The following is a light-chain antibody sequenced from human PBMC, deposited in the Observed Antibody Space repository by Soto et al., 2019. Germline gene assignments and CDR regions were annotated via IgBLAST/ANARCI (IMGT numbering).Light chain of an antibody. CDR2: DSS. Sequence: EIVLTQSPAIVSLSPGERATLSCRASQSISSYLAWYQQKPGQAPRLLIYDSSNRATGISARFSGSGSGTDFTHTISSLEPEDFAVYYCQQRSNWPPTFGQGTKVEIK. J-gene: IGKJ1*01. V-gene: IGKV3-11*01. CDR1: QSISSY. CDR3: QQRSNWPPT.